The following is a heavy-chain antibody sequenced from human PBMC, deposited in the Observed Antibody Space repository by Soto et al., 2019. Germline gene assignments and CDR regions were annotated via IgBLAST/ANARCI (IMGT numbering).Heavy chain of an antibody. CDR2: IYESGYT. Sequence: QVHLQESGPGLVKPSETLSLTCTVSGGSITSDYWWRWVRQSPGRGLEWIGEIYESGYTNPNPSLKSRLTISINKSKNQVSLTLKSVTAADTAVYYCARNLDHWGQGTLVTVSS. CDR3: ARNLDH. V-gene: IGHV4-4*02. J-gene: IGHJ4*02. CDR1: GGSITSDYW.